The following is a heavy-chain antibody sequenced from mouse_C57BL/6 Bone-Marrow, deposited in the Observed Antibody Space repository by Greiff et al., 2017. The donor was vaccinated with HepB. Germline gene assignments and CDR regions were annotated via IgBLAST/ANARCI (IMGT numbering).Heavy chain of an antibody. D-gene: IGHD1-1*01. CDR3: ARGYYYGSSYTYAIDY. CDR2: TFYSGIT. Sequence: EVQLVESGPSLVRPSQTLSLTCTVTGFSINSDCYWIWIRQFPGNKLEYIGYTFYSGITYYNPSLESRTDITRDTSKNQFSLKLSSVTTEDTATYYCARGYYYGSSYTYAIDYWGQGTSVTVSS. CDR1: GFSINSDCY. J-gene: IGHJ4*01. V-gene: IGHV3-3*01.